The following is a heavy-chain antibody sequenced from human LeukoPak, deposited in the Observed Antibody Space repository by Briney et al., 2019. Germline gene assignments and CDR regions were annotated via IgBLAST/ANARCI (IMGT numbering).Heavy chain of an antibody. CDR2: ISAYNGNT. J-gene: IGHJ6*03. Sequence: ASVKVSCKASGYTFTSYGISWVRQAPGQGLEWMGWISAYNGNTNYAQKLQGRVTMTTDTSTSTAYMELRSLRSDDTAVYYCARTLGYCSSTSCYRGWGFDYYYYMDVWGKGTTVTVSS. CDR1: GYTFTSYG. CDR3: ARTLGYCSSTSCYRGWGFDYYYYMDV. D-gene: IGHD2-2*02. V-gene: IGHV1-18*01.